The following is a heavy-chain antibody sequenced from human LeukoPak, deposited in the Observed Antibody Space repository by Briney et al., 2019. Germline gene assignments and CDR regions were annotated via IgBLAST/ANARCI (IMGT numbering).Heavy chain of an antibody. V-gene: IGHV6-1*01. D-gene: IGHD3-22*01. CDR1: GDSVSSNSAT. CDR3: ARAPLSITMIVVEHHDGNDAFDI. Sequence: SQTLSLTCAISGDSVSSNSATWSWVRQSPSRGLEWLGRTYYRSKWYNDYAISVKSRITINADTSKNQFSLKLSSVTAADTAVYYCARAPLSITMIVVEHHDGNDAFDIWGQGTMVTVSS. CDR2: TYYRSKWYN. J-gene: IGHJ3*02.